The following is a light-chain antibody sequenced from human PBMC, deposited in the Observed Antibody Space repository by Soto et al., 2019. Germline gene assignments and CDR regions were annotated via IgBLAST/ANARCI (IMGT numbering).Light chain of an antibody. CDR1: QSVSSN. CDR2: DAS. J-gene: IGKJ1*01. V-gene: IGKV3-20*01. CDR3: QQYGSSYPWT. Sequence: EIVMTQSPATLSVSPGERATLSCRASQSVSSNLAWCQQKPGQSPRLLIYDASNRASGIPARFTGSGSGTDFTLTIRRLEPEDFAVYYCQQYGSSYPWTFGQGTKVDIK.